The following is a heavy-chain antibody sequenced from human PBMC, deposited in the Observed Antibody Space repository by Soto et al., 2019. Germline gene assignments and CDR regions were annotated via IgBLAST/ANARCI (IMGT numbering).Heavy chain of an antibody. V-gene: IGHV3-7*01. CDR3: AGWGPNVCY. CDR1: AFSLRSFW. D-gene: IGHD3-16*01. Sequence: EAQLVQSGGGLVQPGGSLRLSCEASAFSLRSFWMNWVRQSPRKGLERVSNIDPEGSGKVYVDSVKGRFTVSRDNTQNSVYLQMDSLRAEDTAVYYCAGWGPNVCYWGQGSLVTVSS. CDR2: IDPEGSGK. J-gene: IGHJ4*02.